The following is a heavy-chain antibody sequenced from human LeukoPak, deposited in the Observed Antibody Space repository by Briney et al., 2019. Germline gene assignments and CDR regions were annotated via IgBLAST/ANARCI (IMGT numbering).Heavy chain of an antibody. D-gene: IGHD1-26*01. Sequence: SETMSLTCAVYGGSFSGYYWSWIRQPPGKGLEWIGEINHSGSTNYNPSLKSRVTISVDTSKNQFSLKLSSVTAADTAVYYCARGRWSYYAFDIWGQATMVTVSS. J-gene: IGHJ3*02. CDR3: ARGRWSYYAFDI. CDR1: GGSFSGYY. CDR2: INHSGST. V-gene: IGHV4-34*01.